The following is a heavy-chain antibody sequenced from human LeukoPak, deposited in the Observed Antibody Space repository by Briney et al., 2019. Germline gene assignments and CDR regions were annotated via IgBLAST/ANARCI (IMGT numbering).Heavy chain of an antibody. CDR2: ISSSSSSYI. CDR1: GFTFSSYS. D-gene: IGHD4-17*01. CDR3: ASFLTTVTPSPKNYYYYGMDV. V-gene: IGHV3-21*01. J-gene: IGHJ6*02. Sequence: GGSLRLSCAASGFTFSSYSMNWVRQAPGKRLEWVSSISSSSSSYIYYADSVKGRFTISRDNAKNSLYLQMNSLRAEDTAVYYCASFLTTVTPSPKNYYYYGMDVWGQGTTVTVSS.